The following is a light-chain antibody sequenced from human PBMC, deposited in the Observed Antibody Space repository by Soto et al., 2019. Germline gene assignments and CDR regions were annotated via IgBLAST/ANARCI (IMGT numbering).Light chain of an antibody. CDR1: SSNIGSNT. Sequence: QSVLTQPPSASGTPGQRVTISCSGSSSNIGSNTVNWYQQLPGTAPKLLMYSNNQRPSGVPDRFSGSKSGTSASLAISGLQSEDEADYYCAAWDDSLNGNVFGTGTQLTVL. CDR3: AAWDDSLNGNV. CDR2: SNN. V-gene: IGLV1-44*01. J-gene: IGLJ1*01.